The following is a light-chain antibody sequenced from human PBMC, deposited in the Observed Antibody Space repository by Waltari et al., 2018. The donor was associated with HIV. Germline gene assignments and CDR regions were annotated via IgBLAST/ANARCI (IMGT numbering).Light chain of an antibody. Sequence: VLTQPPSVSGAPGQRVTVSCTGSSSNIGAGRGGHCDKQVPGTAPKLVLYGDNTRPSGVPDRFSASRSGTSVSLAITGLQTDDEADYYCQSYENSLGGLYVFGTGTKVTVL. CDR3: QSYENSLGGLYV. V-gene: IGLV1-40*01. J-gene: IGLJ1*01. CDR2: GDN. CDR1: SSNIGAGRG.